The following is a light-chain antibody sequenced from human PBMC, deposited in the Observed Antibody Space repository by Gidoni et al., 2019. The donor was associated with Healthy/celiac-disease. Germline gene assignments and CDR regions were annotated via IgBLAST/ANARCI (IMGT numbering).Light chain of an antibody. CDR3: QQSYSTPQT. V-gene: IGKV1-39*01. CDR2: AAS. CDR1: QSISSY. J-gene: IGKJ2*01. Sequence: DIQMTQSPSSLSASVGDRVTITCRASQSISSYLNRYQQKPGKAPKLLIYAASSLQSGVPSRFGDSECGTDFTLTINSLQPEDFATYYCQQSYSTPQTFGQGTKLEIK.